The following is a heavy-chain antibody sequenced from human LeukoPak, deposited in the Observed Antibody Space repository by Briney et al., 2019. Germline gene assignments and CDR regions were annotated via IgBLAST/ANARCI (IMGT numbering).Heavy chain of an antibody. D-gene: IGHD1-7*01. J-gene: IGHJ5*02. CDR2: IHYSGNT. V-gene: IGHV4-59*01. CDR3: TKVGTVLDGGS. Sequence: SETLSLTCTVSGGAITSDYWSWIRQPPGKGLDWIGYIHYSGNTNYNPSLKSRVIISIDSSKTQFSLKLRSVTAADTAVYYCTKVGTVLDGGSWGQGTLVTVSS. CDR1: GGAITSDY.